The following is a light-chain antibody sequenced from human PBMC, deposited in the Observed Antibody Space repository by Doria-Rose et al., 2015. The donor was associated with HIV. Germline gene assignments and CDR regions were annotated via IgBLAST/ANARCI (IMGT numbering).Light chain of an antibody. V-gene: IGKV3-20*01. Sequence: TQSPGTLSLSPGERATLSCRASQSFSSTYLAWYQQKPGQAPSLLIYDGSTRATGIPDRFSASGSGTDFTLTITRLEPEEFALYYCHQYGTSWTIGQGTKVGI. J-gene: IGKJ1*01. CDR3: HQYGTSWT. CDR2: DGS. CDR1: QSFSSTY.